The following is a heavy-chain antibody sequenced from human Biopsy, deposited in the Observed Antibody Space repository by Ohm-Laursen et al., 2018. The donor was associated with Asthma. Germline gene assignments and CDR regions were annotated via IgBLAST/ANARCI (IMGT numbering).Heavy chain of an antibody. J-gene: IGHJ6*02. CDR2: ISVYNGNT. Sequence: GSSVKVSCKISGYTFNSAGITWVRQAPGQGLEWMGWISVYNGNTKVAQKLQDRVTVITDTSTSTAYMELRSLRSDDTAVYFCARAVDYSHYYGIDVWGQGTTVTVS. CDR3: ARAVDYSHYYGIDV. CDR1: GYTFNSAG. V-gene: IGHV1-18*01. D-gene: IGHD3-10*01.